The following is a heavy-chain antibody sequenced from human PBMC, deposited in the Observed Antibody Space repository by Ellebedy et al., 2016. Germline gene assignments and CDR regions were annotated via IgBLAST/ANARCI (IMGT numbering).Heavy chain of an antibody. CDR1: GFTVSSNY. V-gene: IGHV3-53*04. Sequence: GESLKISCAASGFTVSSNYMSWVRQAPGKGLEWVSVIYSGGSTYYADSVKGRFTISRHNSKNTLYLQMNSLRAEDTAVYYCARWGGYGKYYYYYGMDVWGQGTTVTVSS. CDR3: ARWGGYGKYYYYYGMDV. J-gene: IGHJ6*02. D-gene: IGHD5-12*01. CDR2: IYSGGST.